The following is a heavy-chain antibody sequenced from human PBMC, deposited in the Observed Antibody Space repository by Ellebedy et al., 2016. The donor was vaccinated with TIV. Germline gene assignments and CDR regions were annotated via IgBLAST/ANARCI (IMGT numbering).Heavy chain of an antibody. CDR2: FYYSGTA. CDR3: ARETFHGQGFDY. Sequence: SETLSLTCAVSGGSISSGGYSWGWIRQPPEKGLEWIGSFYYSGTAYYNPSLKSRLTISVDTSKNQFSLKLSSVTAADTAVYYCARETFHGQGFDYWGQGTLVTVSS. D-gene: IGHD3-3*02. J-gene: IGHJ4*02. V-gene: IGHV4-39*02. CDR1: GGSISSGGYS.